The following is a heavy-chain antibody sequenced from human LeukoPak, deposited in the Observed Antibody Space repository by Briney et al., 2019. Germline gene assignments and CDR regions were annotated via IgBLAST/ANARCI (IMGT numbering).Heavy chain of an antibody. J-gene: IGHJ4*02. D-gene: IGHD4-11*01. CDR3: ARDVDDYSLTPFDY. CDR1: GGSISSYY. Sequence: SETLSLTCTVSGGSISSYYWSWIRQPAGKGLEWIGRIYTSGSTNYNPSLKSRVTMSVDTSKNQFSLKLSSVTAADTAVYYCARDVDDYSLTPFDYWGQGTLVTVSS. V-gene: IGHV4-4*07. CDR2: IYTSGST.